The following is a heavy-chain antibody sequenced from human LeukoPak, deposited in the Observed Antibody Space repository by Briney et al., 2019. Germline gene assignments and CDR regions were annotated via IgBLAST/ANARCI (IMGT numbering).Heavy chain of an antibody. Sequence: ASVKVSCKASGGTFSSYAISWVRQAPGQGLEWMGGIIPIFGTANYAQKFQGRVTITADESTSTAYMELGSLRSEDTAVYYCAIPLGYCSSTSCYFGGLRFLEWNYWGQGTLVTVSS. J-gene: IGHJ4*02. D-gene: IGHD2-2*01. CDR3: AIPLGYCSSTSCYFGGLRFLEWNY. V-gene: IGHV1-69*13. CDR1: GGTFSSYA. CDR2: IIPIFGTA.